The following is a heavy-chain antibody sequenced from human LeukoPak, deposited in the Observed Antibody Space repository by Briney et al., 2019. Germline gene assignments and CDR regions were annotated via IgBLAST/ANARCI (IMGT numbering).Heavy chain of an antibody. J-gene: IGHJ6*02. D-gene: IGHD3-10*01. CDR2: FSAYNGNT. CDR1: GYTFTSYG. Sequence: ASVKVSCKASGYTFTSYGISWVRQAPGQGLEWMGWFSAYNGNTNYAQKLQGRVTMTTDTSTSTAYMELRSLRSDDTAVYYCARALYGSGSFLLYYYYGMDVWGQGTTVTVSS. CDR3: ARALYGSGSFLLYYYYGMDV. V-gene: IGHV1-18*01.